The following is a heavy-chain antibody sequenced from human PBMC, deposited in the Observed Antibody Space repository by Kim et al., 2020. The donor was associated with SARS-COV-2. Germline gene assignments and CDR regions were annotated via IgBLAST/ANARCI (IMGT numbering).Heavy chain of an antibody. CDR2: SDPSDSYT. V-gene: IGHV5-10-1*01. CDR3: ATYINRWYAHEH. J-gene: IGHJ1*01. D-gene: IGHD2-15*01. CDR1: GYDFTSYL. Sequence: GESLKISCKGSGYDFTSYLISWVRQMPGKGLEWMGRSDPSDSYTRYSPSFQGHVTLSVDKSITTAYLQWSSLQASDTAIYYCATYINRWYAHEHWGQGTVVTVSP.